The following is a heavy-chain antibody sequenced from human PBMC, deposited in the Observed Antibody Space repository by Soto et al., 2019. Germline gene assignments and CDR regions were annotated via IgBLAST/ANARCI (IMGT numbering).Heavy chain of an antibody. CDR1: GFTFSNYG. CDR3: ANKYNHDSSGWGDYVDH. Sequence: QVQLVESGGGVVQPGRSLRLSCAASGFTFSNYGMHWVRQAPGKGLEWVAVISYDGKIIYSADSVQGRFPLSRDNSKNTLYLQMNSLRAEDTAVYYCANKYNHDSSGWGDYVDHWGQGTLVTVSS. J-gene: IGHJ4*02. CDR2: ISYDGKII. D-gene: IGHD3-22*01. V-gene: IGHV3-30*18.